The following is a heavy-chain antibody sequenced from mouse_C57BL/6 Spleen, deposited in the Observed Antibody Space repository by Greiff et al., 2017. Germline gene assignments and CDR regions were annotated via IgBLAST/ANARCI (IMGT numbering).Heavy chain of an antibody. V-gene: IGHV5-6*01. CDR2: ISSGGSYT. D-gene: IGHD1-1*01. Sequence: EVQLQESGGDLVKPGGSLKLSCAASGFTFSSYGMSWVRQTPDKRLEWVATISSGGSYTYYPDSVKGRFTISRDNAKNTLYLQMSSLKSEDTAMYYCARQRDYGSSYFDYWGQGTTLTVSS. J-gene: IGHJ2*01. CDR1: GFTFSSYG. CDR3: ARQRDYGSSYFDY.